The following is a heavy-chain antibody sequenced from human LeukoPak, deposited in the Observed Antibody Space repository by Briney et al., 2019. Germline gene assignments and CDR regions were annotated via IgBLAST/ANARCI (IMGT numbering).Heavy chain of an antibody. CDR3: ARQSRTGTSNDAFDI. CDR2: IYPGDSDT. Sequence: LGESLKISWEGSGYSFTTYWIGWVRQMPGKGLEWMGIIYPGDSDTRYSPSFQGQVTISADKSISTAYLQWGSLKASDTAMYYCARQSRTGTSNDAFDIWGQGTMVTVSS. V-gene: IGHV5-51*01. D-gene: IGHD1-1*01. CDR1: GYSFTTYW. J-gene: IGHJ3*02.